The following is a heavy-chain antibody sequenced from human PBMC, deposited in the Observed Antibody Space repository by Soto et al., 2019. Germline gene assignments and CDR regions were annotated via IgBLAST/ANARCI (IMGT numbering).Heavy chain of an antibody. J-gene: IGHJ5*02. CDR2: INHSGST. D-gene: IGHD1-1*01. CDR1: GGSFSGYY. V-gene: IGHV4-34*01. Sequence: QVQLQQWGAGLLKPSETLSLTCAVYGGSFSGYYWSWIRQPPGKGLEWNGEINHSGSTNYNPSLKSRVTISVDTSKNQFSLKLSSVTAADTAVYYCARGGGWNQNWFDPWGQGTLVTVSS. CDR3: ARGGGWNQNWFDP.